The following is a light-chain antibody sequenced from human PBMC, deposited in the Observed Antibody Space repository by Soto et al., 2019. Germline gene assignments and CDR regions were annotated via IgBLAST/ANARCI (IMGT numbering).Light chain of an antibody. CDR3: QHYKSYSEA. V-gene: IGKV1-5*03. J-gene: IGKJ1*01. CDR2: KAS. CDR1: QTISSW. Sequence: DIQMTQSPSTLSVSVGDRVTITCRASQTISSWLAWYQQKPGKAPKLLIYKASTLKSGVPARFSGSGSGTEFTLTISSLQPDDFATYYCQHYKSYSEAFGQGTKVELK.